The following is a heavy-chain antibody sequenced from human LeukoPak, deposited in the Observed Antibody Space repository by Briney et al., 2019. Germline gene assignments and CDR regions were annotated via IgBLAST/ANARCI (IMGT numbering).Heavy chain of an antibody. D-gene: IGHD6-19*01. CDR2: ISGSGSGT. V-gene: IGHV3-23*01. CDR3: AKDRSLPDY. CDR1: GFTFSSYA. Sequence: PGGSLRLSCAASGFTFSSYAMSWVRQAPGKGLEWVSTISGSGSGTYYADSVKGRFTISRDNSKNTLYLQMNSLRAEDTAVYYCAKDRSLPDYWGQGTLVTVSS. J-gene: IGHJ4*02.